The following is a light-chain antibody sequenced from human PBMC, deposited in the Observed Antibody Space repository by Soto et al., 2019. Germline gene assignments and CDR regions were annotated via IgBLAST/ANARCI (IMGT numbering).Light chain of an antibody. J-gene: IGLJ3*02. Sequence: QSALTQPPSASGSPGQSVTISCTGTSSDVGAYDYVSWYQQHPGKAPKLMIYEVKNRPSGVSTRFSGSKSANTASLTISGLQADDEADYYCSSFTSSSTQVFGGGTKLTVL. CDR3: SSFTSSSTQV. CDR1: SSDVGAYDY. V-gene: IGLV2-14*01. CDR2: EVK.